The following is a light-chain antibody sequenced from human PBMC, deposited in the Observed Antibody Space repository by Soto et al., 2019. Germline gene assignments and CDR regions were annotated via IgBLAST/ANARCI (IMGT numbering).Light chain of an antibody. CDR2: EVS. CDR3: SSYTTTTRL. CDR1: SSDIGSNNY. J-gene: IGLJ3*02. Sequence: QSALTQPASVSGSPGQSITISCTGTSSDIGSNNYVSWYQQHPGKAPKLMIYEVSNRPSGVSNHFSGSKYGNTASLTISGLQADDEAVYYCSSYTTTTRLFGGGTKVTVL. V-gene: IGLV2-14*01.